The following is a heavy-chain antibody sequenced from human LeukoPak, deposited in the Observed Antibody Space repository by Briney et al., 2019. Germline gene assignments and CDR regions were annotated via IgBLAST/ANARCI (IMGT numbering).Heavy chain of an antibody. D-gene: IGHD4/OR15-4a*01. Sequence: SGPTLVKPTQTLTLTCTFSGFSLTTSGVGVGWIRQPPGKALEWLALIYWDDDKRYSPSLKSSLTITKDTSKNQVVLTMTNMDPVDTATYYCAHVLMGHDYFDYWGQGTLVTVSS. CDR1: GFSLTTSGVG. V-gene: IGHV2-5*02. CDR2: IYWDDDK. CDR3: AHVLMGHDYFDY. J-gene: IGHJ4*02.